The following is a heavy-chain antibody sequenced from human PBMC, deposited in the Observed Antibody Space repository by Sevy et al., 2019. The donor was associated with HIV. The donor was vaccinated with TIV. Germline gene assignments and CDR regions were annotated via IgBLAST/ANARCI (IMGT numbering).Heavy chain of an antibody. CDR1: GFTFGDYA. CDR2: FRSQTYGGAT. D-gene: IGHD3-3*01. J-gene: IGHJ6*02. Sequence: GGSLRLSCTGSGFTFGDYAMSWIRQAPGKGLEWVGFFRSQTYGGATEYAASVKGRFTISRDNSKSIAYLQMNSLKTEDTAVYYCTRVLGTISPYYYYGLDVWGQGTTVTVSS. CDR3: TRVLGTISPYYYYGLDV. V-gene: IGHV3-49*03.